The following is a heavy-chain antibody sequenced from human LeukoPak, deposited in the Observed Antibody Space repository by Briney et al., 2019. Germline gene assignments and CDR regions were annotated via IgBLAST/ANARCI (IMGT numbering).Heavy chain of an antibody. V-gene: IGHV3-49*03. D-gene: IGHD3-22*01. Sequence: GGSLRLSCTASGFTSGDYAMTWFRQAPGKGLEWVGFIRSRACGGKAEIAASVKGRFTISRDDSKTAAYLKMNSLTAEDTAVYFCSRVPIRTVTLVIVVRGYHVFDIWGPGTKVAVSS. CDR1: GFTSGDYA. CDR2: IRSRACGGKA. CDR3: SRVPIRTVTLVIVVRGYHVFDI. J-gene: IGHJ3*02.